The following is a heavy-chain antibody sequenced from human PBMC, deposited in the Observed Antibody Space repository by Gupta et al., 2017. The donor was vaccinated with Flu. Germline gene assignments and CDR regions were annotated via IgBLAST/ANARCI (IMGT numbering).Heavy chain of an antibody. CDR2: IRSKANSYAT. CDR1: GFTFSGSA. J-gene: IGHJ6*01. CDR3: TRVWGCTIPDYYYGMDV. V-gene: IGHV3-73*02. Sequence: EVQRVEYGGGVVQPGGPLKLSCAASGFTFSGSAMHGVRQASGKGLEWVGRIRSKANSYATAYAASVKGRFTISRDDSKNTSYLQMNGLQTEHNAVYYCTRVWGCTIPDYYYGMDVWVEGTPVAVSS. D-gene: IGHD3-16*01.